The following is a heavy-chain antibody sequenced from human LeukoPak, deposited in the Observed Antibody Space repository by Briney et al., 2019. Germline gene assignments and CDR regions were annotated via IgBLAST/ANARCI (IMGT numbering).Heavy chain of an antibody. CDR2: IYYSGST. V-gene: IGHV4-59*08. Sequence: PSETLSLTCTVSGGSISNYYWSWIRQPPGEGLEWIGYIYYSGSTNYNPSLKSRVTISIDKSKNHFSLNLTSVTAADTAVYYCARGGLGGITAYSNYLFDYWGQGTLVTVSS. J-gene: IGHJ4*02. D-gene: IGHD4-11*01. CDR1: GGSISNYY. CDR3: ARGGLGGITAYSNYLFDY.